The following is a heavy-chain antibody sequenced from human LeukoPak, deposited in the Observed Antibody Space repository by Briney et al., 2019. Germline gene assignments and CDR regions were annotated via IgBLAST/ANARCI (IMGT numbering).Heavy chain of an antibody. J-gene: IGHJ4*02. D-gene: IGHD6-13*01. CDR3: ARTRSVAAAGTNDY. CDR1: GFTFSSYA. Sequence: GGSLRLSCAASGFTFSSYAMSWVRQAPGKGLEWVSAISGSGGSTYYADSVKGRFTISRDNAKNTLYLQMNSLRAEDTAVYYCARTRSVAAAGTNDYWGQGTLVTVSS. CDR2: ISGSGGST. V-gene: IGHV3-23*01.